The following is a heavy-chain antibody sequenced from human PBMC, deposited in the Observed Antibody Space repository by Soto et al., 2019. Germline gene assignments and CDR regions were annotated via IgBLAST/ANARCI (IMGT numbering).Heavy chain of an antibody. CDR2: ITNSGGRT. CDR3: ASSSTVLLPTAMTGWFDP. V-gene: IGHV3-23*01. CDR1: GFTFSSYA. J-gene: IGHJ5*02. D-gene: IGHD2-2*01. Sequence: EVQLLESGGGLVQPGGSLRLSCAASGFTFSSYAMSWVRQAPGKGLGWVSTITNSGGRTYYADSVKGRFAISRDNSKNTLYLQMTSLRPEDTAVYDCASSSTVLLPTAMTGWFDPWGQGTLVTVSS.